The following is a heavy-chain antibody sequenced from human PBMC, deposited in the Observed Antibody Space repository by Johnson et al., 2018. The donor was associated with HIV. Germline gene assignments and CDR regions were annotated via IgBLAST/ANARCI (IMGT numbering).Heavy chain of an antibody. J-gene: IGHJ3*02. CDR3: ASSWGNAFDI. D-gene: IGHD7-27*01. Sequence: QEKLVESGGGVVQPGRSLRLSCAASGFTFSSYGMHWVRQAPGKGLEWVAVIWYDGSNKYYADSVEDRFTISRDNSKNSLYLQMSSLRAEDTAVYYCASSWGNAFDIWGQGTMVTISS. CDR2: IWYDGSNK. CDR1: GFTFSSYG. V-gene: IGHV3-33*01.